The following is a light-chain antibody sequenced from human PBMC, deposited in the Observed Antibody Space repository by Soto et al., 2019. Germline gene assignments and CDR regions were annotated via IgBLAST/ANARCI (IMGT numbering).Light chain of an antibody. CDR1: QGINSY. CDR3: QQINSYPVT. Sequence: DIQLTQSPSFLSASVGDRVTITCRASQGINSYLAWYQQKPGKVPKLLIYAESTLQSGVPSRFSGSGSGTEFTLTISSLQPEDFATYYCQQINSYPVTFGQGTRLEIK. V-gene: IGKV1-9*01. CDR2: AES. J-gene: IGKJ5*01.